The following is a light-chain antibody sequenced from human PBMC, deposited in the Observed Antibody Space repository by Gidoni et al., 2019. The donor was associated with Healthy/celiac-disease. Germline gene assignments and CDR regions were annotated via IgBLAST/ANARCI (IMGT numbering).Light chain of an antibody. CDR2: WAS. CDR1: QSVLYSSNNKNY. V-gene: IGKV4-1*01. Sequence: DIVMTQSPDSLAVSLGERATINCKSSQSVLYSSNNKNYLAWYQQKPGQPPKLLIYWASTRESGVPDRFSGSGSGTDFTLTISSLQAEDVAVYYCRQYYSTPGFTFGPXTKVDIK. J-gene: IGKJ3*01. CDR3: RQYYSTPGFT.